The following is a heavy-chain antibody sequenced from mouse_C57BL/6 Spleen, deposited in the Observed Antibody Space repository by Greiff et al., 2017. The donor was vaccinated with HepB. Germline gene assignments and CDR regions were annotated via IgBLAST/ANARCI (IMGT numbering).Heavy chain of an antibody. CDR2: IYPGDGDT. Sequence: VKLQESGAELVKPGASVKISCKASGYAFSSYWMNWVKQRPGKGLEWIGQIYPGDGDTNYNGKFKGKATLTADKSSSTAYMQLSSLTSEDSAVYFCARSTTVDHGAYWGQGTLVTVSA. CDR3: ARSTTVDHGAY. CDR1: GYAFSSYW. J-gene: IGHJ3*01. D-gene: IGHD1-1*01. V-gene: IGHV1-80*01.